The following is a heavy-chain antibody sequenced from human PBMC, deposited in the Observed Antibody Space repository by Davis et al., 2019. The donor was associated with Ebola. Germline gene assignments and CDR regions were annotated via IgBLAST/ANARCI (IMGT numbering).Heavy chain of an antibody. CDR3: AKDLILTPRSYLTNFDY. J-gene: IGHJ4*02. V-gene: IGHV3-11*01. CDR2: ISSSGSTI. CDR1: GFTFSDYY. Sequence: GESLKISCAASGFTFSDYYMSWIRQAPGKGLEWVSYISSSGSTIYYADSVKGRFTISRDNAKNSLYLQMHSLRAEDTAVYYCAKDLILTPRSYLTNFDYWGQGTLVTVSS. D-gene: IGHD1-26*01.